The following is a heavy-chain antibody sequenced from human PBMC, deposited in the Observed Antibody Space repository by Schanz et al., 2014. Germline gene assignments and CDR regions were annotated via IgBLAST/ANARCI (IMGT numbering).Heavy chain of an antibody. Sequence: QVQLVQSGAEVKKPGASVKVSCKASGYTFTDYGVIWVRQAPGQGLEWMGWINAGTGNTEYSQKFQGRVTITRDTLASTAYMEVSSLRSDDTALYYCTRGGYSYALSAFDIWGQGTMVTVSS. CDR2: INAGTGNT. J-gene: IGHJ3*02. D-gene: IGHD5-18*01. CDR1: GYTFTDYG. CDR3: TRGGYSYALSAFDI. V-gene: IGHV1-18*01.